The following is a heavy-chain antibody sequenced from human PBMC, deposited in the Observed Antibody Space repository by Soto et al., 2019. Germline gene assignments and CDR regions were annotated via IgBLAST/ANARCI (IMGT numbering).Heavy chain of an antibody. D-gene: IGHD3-22*01. Sequence: SLRLTCTVSGCTIIRDGYYWCLHRPQKGQDLEWIGYSYYSGSTYYNPSLKSRVTISVDTSKNQFSLKLSSVTAADTAVYYCARGITLDYGSGYRGIDPWGQGTLVTVSS. J-gene: IGHJ5*01. CDR1: GCTIIRDGYY. CDR3: ARGITLDYGSGYRGIDP. CDR2: SYYSGST. V-gene: IGHV4-31*03.